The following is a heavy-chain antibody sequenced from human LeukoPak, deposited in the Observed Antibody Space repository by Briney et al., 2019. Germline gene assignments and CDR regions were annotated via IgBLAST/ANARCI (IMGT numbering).Heavy chain of an antibody. CDR2: ISSNGGST. CDR1: GFTFSSYA. V-gene: IGHV3-64*01. D-gene: IGHD6-13*01. J-gene: IGHJ4*02. Sequence: GGSLRLSCAASGFTFSSYAMHWVRQAPGKGLEYVSAISSNGGSTYYANSVKGRFTISRGNSKNTLYPQMGSLRAEDMAVYYCATDIAAARLFDYWGQGTLVTVSS. CDR3: ATDIAAARLFDY.